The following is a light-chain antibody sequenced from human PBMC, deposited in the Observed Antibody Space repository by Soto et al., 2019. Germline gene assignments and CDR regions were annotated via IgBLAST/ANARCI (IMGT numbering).Light chain of an antibody. J-gene: IGKJ5*01. CDR3: QQYNNWVIT. Sequence: EIVMTQSPATLSVSPGERATLSCRASQSVSSNLAWFQQKPGQVPRLLIYGASTRATGIPARFSGSGSGTEFTLTISSLQSEDFAVYYCQQYNNWVITFGQGTRLEIK. CDR1: QSVSSN. CDR2: GAS. V-gene: IGKV3D-15*01.